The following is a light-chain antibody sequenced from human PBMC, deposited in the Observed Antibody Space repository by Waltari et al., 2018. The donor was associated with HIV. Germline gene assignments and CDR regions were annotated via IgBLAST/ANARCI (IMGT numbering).Light chain of an antibody. CDR2: DDR. CDR3: HVWNSTSDLGV. V-gene: IGLV3-21*02. CDR1: NIGSKS. J-gene: IGLJ7*01. Sequence: SSVLTQPPSVSVAPGQTARIPCGGPNIGSKSVHWYQQRPGQAPVLVVYDDRVRPSGIPDRFSGSNSGNTATLTISRGEAGDEADYYCHVWNSTSDLGVFGGGTQLTVL.